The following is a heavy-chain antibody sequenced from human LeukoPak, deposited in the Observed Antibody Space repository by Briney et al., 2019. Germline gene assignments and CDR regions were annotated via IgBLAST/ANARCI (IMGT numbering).Heavy chain of an antibody. CDR3: ARSLRGYSYGPPFDY. V-gene: IGHV4-59*01. CDR1: GGSISSYY. Sequence: SETLSLTCTVSGGSISSYYWSWIQQPPGKGLEWIGYIYYSGSTNYNPSLKSRVTISVDTSKNQFSLKLSSVTAADTAVYYCARSLRGYSYGPPFDYWGQGTLVTVSS. J-gene: IGHJ4*02. D-gene: IGHD5-18*01. CDR2: IYYSGST.